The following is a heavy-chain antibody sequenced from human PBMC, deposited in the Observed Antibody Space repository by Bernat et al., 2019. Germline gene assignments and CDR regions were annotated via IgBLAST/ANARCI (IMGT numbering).Heavy chain of an antibody. J-gene: IGHJ6*03. Sequence: QVQLVESGGGVVQPGRSLRLSCAASGFTFSSYGMHWVRQAPGKGLEWVAVIWYDGSNKYYADSVKGRFTISRDNSKNTLYLQMNSLRAEDTAVYYCARAFGRGGYYCMDVWGKGTTVTVSS. D-gene: IGHD4-23*01. CDR2: IWYDGSNK. CDR1: GFTFSSYG. CDR3: ARAFGRGGYYCMDV. V-gene: IGHV3-33*01.